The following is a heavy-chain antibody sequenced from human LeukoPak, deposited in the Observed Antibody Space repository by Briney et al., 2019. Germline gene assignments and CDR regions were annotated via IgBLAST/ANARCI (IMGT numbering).Heavy chain of an antibody. CDR1: GFTFSDYG. CDR2: ISYDGSNK. CDR3: ARGLIAAAGFDAFDI. V-gene: IGHV3-30*03. J-gene: IGHJ3*02. D-gene: IGHD6-13*01. Sequence: GGSLRLSCAASGFTFSDYGMSWVRQAPGKGLEWVAVISYDGSNKYYADSVKGRFTISRDNSKNTLYLQMNSLRAEDTAVYYCARGLIAAAGFDAFDIWGQGTMVTVSS.